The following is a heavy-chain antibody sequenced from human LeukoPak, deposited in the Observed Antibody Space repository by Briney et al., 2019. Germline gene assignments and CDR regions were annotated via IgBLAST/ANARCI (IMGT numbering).Heavy chain of an antibody. D-gene: IGHD3-22*01. J-gene: IGHJ1*01. CDR2: IYYSGST. CDR1: DGSLSSYY. V-gene: IGHV4-59*06. Sequence: SETLSLTCTVSDGSLSSYYWSWVRQPPGKGLEWVGDIYYSGSTYYNPSLKSRVTISVDTSKNQFSLKLSSVTAADTAVYYCARAMIRDSSGYYLEYFHHWGQGTLVTVSS. CDR3: ARAMIRDSSGYYLEYFHH.